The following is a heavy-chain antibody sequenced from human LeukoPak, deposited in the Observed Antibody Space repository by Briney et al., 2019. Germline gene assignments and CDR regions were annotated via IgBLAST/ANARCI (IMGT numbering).Heavy chain of an antibody. CDR1: GFTFDNYA. Sequence: GGSLRLSCAASGFTFDNYAMHWVRQAPGKGLEWVSGISWNSGSIDYADSVKGRFTISRDNAKNSLYLQMNSLRAEDMALYFCTRSTGWYNYFDYWGQGTLVTVSS. J-gene: IGHJ4*02. CDR3: TRSTGWYNYFDY. D-gene: IGHD6-19*01. CDR2: ISWNSGSI. V-gene: IGHV3-9*03.